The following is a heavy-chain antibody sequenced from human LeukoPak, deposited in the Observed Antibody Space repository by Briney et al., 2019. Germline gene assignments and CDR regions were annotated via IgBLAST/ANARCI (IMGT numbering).Heavy chain of an antibody. CDR1: GYPRGTYA. CDR3: AGPSSFYYDS. J-gene: IGHJ4*02. CDR2: FSTSNGHA. D-gene: IGHD6-6*01. V-gene: IGHV1-18*01. Sequence: ASVKISCKASGYPRGTYAITWVRQAPGQGLEWMGWFSTSNGHADYAHQFQDRVTMTTDSSTNTAYMELQSLRSDDTAVYYCAGPSSFYYDSWGRGTLVTVSS.